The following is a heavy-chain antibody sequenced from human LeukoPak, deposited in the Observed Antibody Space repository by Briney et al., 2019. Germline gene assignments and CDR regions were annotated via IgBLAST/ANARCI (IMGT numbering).Heavy chain of an antibody. CDR2: INHSGRY. Sequence: SDTLSLTCAVYGGSFSGHYRSWIRLPPGKGLEWIAEINHSGRYNYNPSLKSRVTISVDTSKNQFSLTLSSVTAADTAVYYCARGGATPTVFPYWGQGTLVTVSS. D-gene: IGHD4-17*01. CDR1: GGSFSGHY. J-gene: IGHJ4*02. CDR3: ARGGATPTVFPY. V-gene: IGHV4-34*01.